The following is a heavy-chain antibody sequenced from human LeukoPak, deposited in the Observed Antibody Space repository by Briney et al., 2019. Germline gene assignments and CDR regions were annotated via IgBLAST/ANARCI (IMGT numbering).Heavy chain of an antibody. CDR1: GFTFSSYA. J-gene: IGHJ3*02. V-gene: IGHV3-23*01. CDR3: AKDYYDSSGYPPGAFDI. Sequence: GGSLRLSCAASGFTFSSYAMSWVRQAPGKGLEWVSAISGSGGSTYYADSVKGRFTISRDNSKNTLYLQMNSLRAEDTAVYYCAKDYYDSSGYPPGAFDIWGQGTMVTVSS. CDR2: ISGSGGST. D-gene: IGHD3-22*01.